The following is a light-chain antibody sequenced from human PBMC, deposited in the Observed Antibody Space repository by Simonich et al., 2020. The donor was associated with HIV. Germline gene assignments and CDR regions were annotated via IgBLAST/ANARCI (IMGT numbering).Light chain of an antibody. V-gene: IGKV3-11*01. Sequence: EIVLTQSPATLSLPPGERATLSCRASQSVRRYLAWYQQKPGQAPRLLIYDASNRATGIPARFSGSGSGTDFTLTISSLEPEDFAVYYCQHREAFGPGTKVDIK. CDR2: DAS. CDR3: QHREA. CDR1: QSVRRY. J-gene: IGKJ3*01.